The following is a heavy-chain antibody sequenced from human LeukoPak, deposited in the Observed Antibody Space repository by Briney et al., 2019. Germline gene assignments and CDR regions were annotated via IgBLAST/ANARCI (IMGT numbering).Heavy chain of an antibody. D-gene: IGHD6-19*01. CDR3: ARDSLPMAVTGPFDH. CDR1: GFNFSSYG. V-gene: IGHV3-33*01. Sequence: GGSLRLSCAASGFNFSSYGMHWVRQAPGKGLEWVTSIWFDGSNIHYANSVKGRVIISRDNSKSALYLQMNSLRAEDTAIYYCARDSLPMAVTGPFDHWGQGALVTVSS. J-gene: IGHJ4*02. CDR2: IWFDGSNI.